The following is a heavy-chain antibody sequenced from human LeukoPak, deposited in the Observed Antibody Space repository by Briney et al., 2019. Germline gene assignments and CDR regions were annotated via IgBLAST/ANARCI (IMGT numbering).Heavy chain of an antibody. CDR3: ARLPLYDSSGYYPQNYYYMDV. D-gene: IGHD3-22*01. J-gene: IGHJ6*03. V-gene: IGHV4-34*01. Sequence: SETLSLTCAVYGGSFSGYYWSWIRQPPGKGLEWIGEINHSGSTNYNPSLKSRVTISVDTSKNQFSLKLSSVTAADTAVYYCARLPLYDSSGYYPQNYYYMDVWGKGTTVTASS. CDR1: GGSFSGYY. CDR2: INHSGST.